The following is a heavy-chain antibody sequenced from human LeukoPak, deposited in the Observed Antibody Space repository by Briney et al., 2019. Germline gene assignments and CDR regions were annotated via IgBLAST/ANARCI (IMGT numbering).Heavy chain of an antibody. CDR3: ARQKGYGDGYGYYFDY. CDR1: GGTFSSYA. V-gene: IGHV1-69*05. J-gene: IGHJ4*02. CDR2: IIPIFGTA. D-gene: IGHD5-18*01. Sequence: SVKVSCKASGGTFSSYAISWVRQAPGQGLEWRGRIIPIFGTANYAQKFQGRVTITTDESTSTAYMEMSSLRSEDTAVYYCARQKGYGDGYGYYFDYWGQGTLVTVSS.